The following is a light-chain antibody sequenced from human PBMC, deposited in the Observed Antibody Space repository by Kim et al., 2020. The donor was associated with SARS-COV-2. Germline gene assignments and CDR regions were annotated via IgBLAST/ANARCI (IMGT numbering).Light chain of an antibody. CDR1: KLGDKF. CDR3: QSWDSITPWV. CDR2: QDS. V-gene: IGLV3-1*01. J-gene: IGLJ3*02. Sequence: SYELTQPPSVSVSPGQTATITCSGDKLGDKFACWYQQKPGQSPVLFIYQDSKRPSGIPERFSGSNSGNTATLTISGTQAMDEADYYCQSWDSITPWVFGGGTQLTVL.